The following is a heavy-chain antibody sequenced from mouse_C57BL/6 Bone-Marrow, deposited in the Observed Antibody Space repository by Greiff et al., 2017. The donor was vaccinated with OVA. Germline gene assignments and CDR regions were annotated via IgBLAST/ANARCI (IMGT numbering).Heavy chain of an antibody. CDR2: INPSNGGT. J-gene: IGHJ3*01. CDR1: GYTFTSYW. CDR3: ARKGGYYYGSSYLFAY. D-gene: IGHD1-1*01. V-gene: IGHV1-53*01. Sequence: QVQLQQPGTELVKPGASVKLSCKASGYTFTSYWMHWVKQRPGQGLEWIGNINPSNGGTNYNEKFKSKATLTVDKSSSTAYMQLSSLTSEDSAVYYCARKGGYYYGSSYLFAYWGQGTLVTVSA.